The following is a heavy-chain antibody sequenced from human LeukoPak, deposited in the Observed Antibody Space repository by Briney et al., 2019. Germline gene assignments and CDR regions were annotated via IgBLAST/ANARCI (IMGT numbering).Heavy chain of an antibody. Sequence: GGSLRLSCAASGFTFSSYWMSWVRQAPGKGLEWVANIKQDGSGKYYVDSVKGRFTISRDNAKNSLYLQMNSLRAEDTAVYYCARAPNRVYGDYHFDYWGQGTLVTVSS. D-gene: IGHD4-17*01. V-gene: IGHV3-7*01. CDR1: GFTFSSYW. J-gene: IGHJ4*02. CDR2: IKQDGSGK. CDR3: ARAPNRVYGDYHFDY.